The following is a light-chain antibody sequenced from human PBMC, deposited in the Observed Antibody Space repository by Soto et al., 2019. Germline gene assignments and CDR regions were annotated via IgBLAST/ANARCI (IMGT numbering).Light chain of an antibody. V-gene: IGKV3-11*01. Sequence: EVVLTQSPASLSLSPGDRATLSCRADQSVSDYLAWYQQKPGQPPRLLFFDASSRATGVPHRFSAGGAGTDFNLIISSLQPEDFAVYYCQQRVNWPPTFGGGTKVEI. CDR1: QSVSDY. CDR2: DAS. CDR3: QQRVNWPPT. J-gene: IGKJ4*01.